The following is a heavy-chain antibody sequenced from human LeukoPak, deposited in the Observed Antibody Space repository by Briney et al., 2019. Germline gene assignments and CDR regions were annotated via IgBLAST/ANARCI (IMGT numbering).Heavy chain of an antibody. Sequence: GKSLRLSCAASGFTFSSYGMHWVRQAPGKGLEWVAVISYDGSNKYYADSVKGRFTISRDNSKNTLYLQMNSLRAEDTAVYYCAKEVWDAFDIWGQGTMVTVSS. J-gene: IGHJ3*02. CDR1: GFTFSSYG. D-gene: IGHD3-16*01. CDR2: ISYDGSNK. CDR3: AKEVWDAFDI. V-gene: IGHV3-30*18.